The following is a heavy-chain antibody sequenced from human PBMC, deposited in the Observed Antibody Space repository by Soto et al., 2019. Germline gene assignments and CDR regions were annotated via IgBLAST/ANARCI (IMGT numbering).Heavy chain of an antibody. Sequence: QLHLVQSGAVVKKPGASVTVSCSASGYPVTAYYMHWVRQAPGRGLEWMGGINPATGAAKYTQTSQGRVNMTRDTSTSTVFMELRGLTSGDKALFYCARGGGVGVAGSAAFDMWGQGTLVTVSS. V-gene: IGHV1-2*02. CDR1: GYPVTAYY. CDR3: ARGGGVGVAGSAAFDM. J-gene: IGHJ3*02. CDR2: INPATGAA. D-gene: IGHD3-3*01.